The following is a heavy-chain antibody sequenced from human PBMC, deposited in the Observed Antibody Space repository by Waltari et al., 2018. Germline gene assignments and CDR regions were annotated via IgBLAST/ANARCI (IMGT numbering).Heavy chain of an antibody. V-gene: IGHV4-34*01. CDR1: GGSFSGYY. J-gene: IGHJ4*02. Sequence: QVQLQQWGAGLLKPSETLSLTCAVHGGSFSGYYWIWIRQPPGKGLEWIGEINHSGSTNYNPSLKSRVTISVDTSKNQFSLKLSSVTAADTAVYYCARAAARYKTDYWGQGTLVTVSS. D-gene: IGHD6-6*01. CDR3: ARAAARYKTDY. CDR2: INHSGST.